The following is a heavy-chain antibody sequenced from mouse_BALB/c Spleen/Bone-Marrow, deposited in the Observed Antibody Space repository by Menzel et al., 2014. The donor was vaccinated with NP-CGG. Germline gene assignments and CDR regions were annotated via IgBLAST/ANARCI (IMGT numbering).Heavy chain of an antibody. CDR1: GYIFSSYW. CDR3: ARGISYHFDY. D-gene: IGHD5-1*01. J-gene: IGHJ2*01. V-gene: IGHV1-9*01. CDR2: ILPGIST. Sequence: VQLQQSGAELMKPGASVKISCTATGYIFSSYWIEWVKQRPGHGLEWIGEILPGISTNYNEKFEGKATFTADTTSNTAYMQLSSLTSEDSAVYYCARGISYHFDYWGQGTTLTVSS.